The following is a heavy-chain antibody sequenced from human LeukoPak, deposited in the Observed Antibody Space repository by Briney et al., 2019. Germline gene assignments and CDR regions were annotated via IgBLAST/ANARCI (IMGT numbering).Heavy chain of an antibody. CDR3: ARRGLYSSSGFDY. CDR1: GFTFSSYS. D-gene: IGHD6-6*01. Sequence: GGSLRLSCAASGFTFSSYSMNWVRQAPGKGLEWVSSISTSSSYIYYADSMKGRFTISRDNAKNSLYLQMNSLRAEDTAVYYCARRGLYSSSGFDYWGQGTLVTVSS. V-gene: IGHV3-21*01. CDR2: ISTSSSYI. J-gene: IGHJ4*02.